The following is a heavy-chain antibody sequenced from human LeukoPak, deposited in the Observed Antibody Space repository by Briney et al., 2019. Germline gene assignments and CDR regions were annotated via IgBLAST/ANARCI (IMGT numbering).Heavy chain of an antibody. CDR2: ISSSGSTI. Sequence: GGSLRLSCAASGFTFSDYYMSWIRQAPGKGLEWVSYISSSGSTIYYADSVKGRFTISRDNAKNSLYLQMNSLRAEDTAVYYCARGSCSSTSCPWSFDYWGQGTLVTVSS. CDR3: ARGSCSSTSCPWSFDY. CDR1: GFTFSDYY. V-gene: IGHV3-11*01. J-gene: IGHJ4*02. D-gene: IGHD2-2*01.